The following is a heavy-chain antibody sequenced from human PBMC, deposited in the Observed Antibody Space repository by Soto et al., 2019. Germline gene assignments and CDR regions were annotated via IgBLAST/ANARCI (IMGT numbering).Heavy chain of an antibody. J-gene: IGHJ2*01. CDR3: ARVGPPSPSVIWFFDL. V-gene: IGHV1-69*01. D-gene: IGHD2-21*01. Sequence: QGQLVQSGAEVKKPGSSVKVSCKASGGSFRTYAINWVRQAPGQGLEWMGGIIPMLAAPPYAQKFQGRLTSTADESTTTVYMELSSLTSEDTAVYYCARVGPPSPSVIWFFDLWGRGTLVTVSS. CDR1: GGSFRTYA. CDR2: IIPMLAAP.